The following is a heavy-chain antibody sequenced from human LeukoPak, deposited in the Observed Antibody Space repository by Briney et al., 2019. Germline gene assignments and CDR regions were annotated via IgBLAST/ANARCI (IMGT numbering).Heavy chain of an antibody. CDR2: INHSGST. D-gene: IGHD6-19*01. Sequence: SETLSLTCAVYGVSFSGYYWCWIHQPPGKGLEWMGEINHSGSTNYNPSLKSRVTISVDTSKNQFSLKLSSVTAADTAVYYCARGIKQWLVRNAFDIWGQGTMVTVSS. J-gene: IGHJ3*02. CDR1: GVSFSGYY. CDR3: ARGIKQWLVRNAFDI. V-gene: IGHV4-34*01.